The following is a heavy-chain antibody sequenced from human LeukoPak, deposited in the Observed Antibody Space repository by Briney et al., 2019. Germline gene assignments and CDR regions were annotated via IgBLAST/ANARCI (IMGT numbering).Heavy chain of an antibody. V-gene: IGHV3-64*01. CDR3: TRSCTSTRCFAAFGF. Sequence: GGSLKLSCAASGFSLSSYAMHWVRQAPGKGLEYVSAMSSDGGTTYYANSVKGRFTISRDNSKNTLYLQMGSLRAEDMALYYCTRSCTSTRCFAAFGFWGQGTMVTVSS. D-gene: IGHD2-2*01. CDR2: MSSDGGTT. CDR1: GFSLSSYA. J-gene: IGHJ3*01.